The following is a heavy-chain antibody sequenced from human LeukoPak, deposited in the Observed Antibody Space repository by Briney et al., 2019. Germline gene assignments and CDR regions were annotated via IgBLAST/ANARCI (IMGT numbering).Heavy chain of an antibody. V-gene: IGHV3-30*02. CDR2: IRHDGSNK. Sequence: PGGSLRLSCEASGFTFRSYGVHWVRQAPGKGLEWVAFIRHDGSNKYYADSVKGRFTISRDNSKSALFLHMDTVRADDTAFYYCAKDSPPTSEWLPDYWGQGTLVSISS. CDR3: AKDSPPTSEWLPDY. CDR1: GFTFRSYG. D-gene: IGHD3-3*01. J-gene: IGHJ4*02.